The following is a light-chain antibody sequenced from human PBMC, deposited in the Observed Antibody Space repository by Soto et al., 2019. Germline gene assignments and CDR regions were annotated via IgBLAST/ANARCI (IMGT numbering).Light chain of an antibody. CDR3: QQRSNWPPLT. Sequence: EIVLTQSPATLSLSPGERATLFCRASQSVSSYLAWYQQKPGQAPRLLIYDALNRATGIPARFSGSGSGTDFTLTISSLEPEDLAVYYCQQRSNWPPLTFGGGTKVQIK. CDR1: QSVSSY. V-gene: IGKV3-11*01. CDR2: DAL. J-gene: IGKJ4*01.